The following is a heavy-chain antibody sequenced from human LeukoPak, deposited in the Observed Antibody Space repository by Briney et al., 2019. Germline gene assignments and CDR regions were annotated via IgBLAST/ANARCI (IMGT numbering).Heavy chain of an antibody. D-gene: IGHD6-6*01. CDR1: GYTFTDYY. Sequence: ASVKVSCKTSGYTFTDYYMHWVRQAPGQGLEWMGWINPDTGDTNYAQKFQGRVTMTRDTSISTAYMELSRLRSDDTAVYYCARDQSSSFDYWGQGTLVTVSS. J-gene: IGHJ4*02. CDR3: ARDQSSSFDY. CDR2: INPDTGDT. V-gene: IGHV1-2*02.